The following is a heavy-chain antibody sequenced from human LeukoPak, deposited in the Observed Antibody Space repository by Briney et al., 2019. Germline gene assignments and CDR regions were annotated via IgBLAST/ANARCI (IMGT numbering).Heavy chain of an antibody. CDR1: GGSISSSSYY. CDR2: IYYSGST. V-gene: IGHV4-39*02. Sequence: SETLSLTCTDSGGSISSSSYYWGWIRQPPGKGLEWIGSIYYSGSTYFNPSLKSRVTISVDTSKNHFSLKLRSVTAADTAVYYCAREYYYDSTGYLYWGQGTLVTVSS. D-gene: IGHD3-22*01. J-gene: IGHJ4*02. CDR3: AREYYYDSTGYLY.